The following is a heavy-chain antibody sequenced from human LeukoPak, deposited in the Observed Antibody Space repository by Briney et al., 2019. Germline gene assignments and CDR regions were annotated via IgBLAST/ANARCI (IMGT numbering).Heavy chain of an antibody. CDR3: ARSSYDFWSGWGDYYYMDV. CDR2: IYTSGST. V-gene: IGHV4-61*02. J-gene: IGHJ6*03. Sequence: SETLSLTCTVSGGSISSGSYYWSWIRQPAGKGLEWIGRIYTSGSTNYNPSLKSRVTMSVDTSKNQFSLKLSSVTAADTAVYYCARSSYDFWSGWGDYYYMDVWGKGTTVTVSS. CDR1: GGSISSGSYY. D-gene: IGHD3-3*01.